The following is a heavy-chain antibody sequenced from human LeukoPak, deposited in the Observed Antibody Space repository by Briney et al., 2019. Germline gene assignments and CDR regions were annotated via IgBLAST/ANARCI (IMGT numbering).Heavy chain of an antibody. CDR1: GFTFSSYW. CDR3: ARDNRDSSWYVYYYYYYMDV. D-gene: IGHD6-13*01. CDR2: IKQDGSEK. V-gene: IGHV3-7*01. Sequence: PGGSLRLSCAASGFTFSSYWMSWVRQAPGKGLEWVANIKQDGSEKYYVDSVKGRFTISRDNAKNSLYLQMNSLRAEDTAVYYCARDNRDSSWYVYYYYYYMDVWGKGTTVTVSS. J-gene: IGHJ6*03.